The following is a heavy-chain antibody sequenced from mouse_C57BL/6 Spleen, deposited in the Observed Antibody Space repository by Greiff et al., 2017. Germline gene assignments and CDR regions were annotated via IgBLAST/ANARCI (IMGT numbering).Heavy chain of an antibody. V-gene: IGHV1-19*01. CDR2: INPYNGGT. J-gene: IGHJ2*01. D-gene: IGHD2-4*01. CDR1: GYTFTDYY. Sequence: VQLQQSGPVLVKPGASVKMSCKASGYTFTDYYMNWVKQSHGKSLEWIGVINPYNGGTSYNQKFKGKATLTVDKSSSTAYMELNSLTSEDSAVYYCARSLYDYPDYWGQGTTLTVSS. CDR3: ARSLYDYPDY.